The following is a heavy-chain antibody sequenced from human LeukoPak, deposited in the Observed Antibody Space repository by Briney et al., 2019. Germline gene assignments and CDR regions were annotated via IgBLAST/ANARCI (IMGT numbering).Heavy chain of an antibody. Sequence: GGSLRLSCAASGFTFSSYAMHWVRQAPGKGLEWVAVISYDGSNKYYADSVKGRFTISRDNSKNTLYLQMNSLRAEDTAVYYCANLAYCGGDCYDAFDIWGQGTMVTVSS. J-gene: IGHJ3*02. CDR2: ISYDGSNK. V-gene: IGHV3-30-3*01. CDR3: ANLAYCGGDCYDAFDI. CDR1: GFTFSSYA. D-gene: IGHD2-21*02.